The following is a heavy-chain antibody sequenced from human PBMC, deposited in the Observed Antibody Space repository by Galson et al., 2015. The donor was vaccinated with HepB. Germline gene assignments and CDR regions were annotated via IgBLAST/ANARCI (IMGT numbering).Heavy chain of an antibody. CDR2: IYSGGDT. CDR1: GFTVSSTY. J-gene: IGHJ4*02. Sequence: SLRLSCAASGFTVSSTYMSWVRQAPGKGLEWLSVIYSGGDTYYADSVKGGFTISRDNSKNTLYLQMNSLRAADTAVYYCARGTMAARPVGLNYWGQGTLVTVSS. CDR3: ARGTMAARPVGLNY. V-gene: IGHV3-53*01. D-gene: IGHD6-6*01.